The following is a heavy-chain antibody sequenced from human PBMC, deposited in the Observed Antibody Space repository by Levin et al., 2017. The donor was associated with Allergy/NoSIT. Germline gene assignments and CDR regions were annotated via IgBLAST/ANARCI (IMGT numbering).Heavy chain of an antibody. CDR1: GGSFSGYY. D-gene: IGHD3/OR15-3a*01. V-gene: IGHV4-34*01. Sequence: SQTLSLTCAVYGGSFSGYYWSWIRQPPGKGLEWIGEINHSGSTNYNPPLKRRVTISVDKSKNQFSLKLSSVTAADTAVYYCARGGSGLVMGRYWFDPWGQGTLVTVSS. J-gene: IGHJ5*02. CDR2: INHSGST. CDR3: ARGGSGLVMGRYWFDP.